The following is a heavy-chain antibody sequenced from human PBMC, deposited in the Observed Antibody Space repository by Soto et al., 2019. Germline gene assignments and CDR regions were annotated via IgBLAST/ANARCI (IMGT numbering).Heavy chain of an antibody. V-gene: IGHV3-30-3*01. CDR1: GFTFSSYA. Sequence: GGSLRLSCAASGFTFSSYAMHWVRQAPGKGLEWVAVISYDGSNKYYADSVKGRFTISRDNSKNTLYLQMNSLRAEDTAVYYCARDSSHYDSSGYYPLLFDYWGQGTLVTVSS. CDR3: ARDSSHYDSSGYYPLLFDY. J-gene: IGHJ4*02. D-gene: IGHD3-22*01. CDR2: ISYDGSNK.